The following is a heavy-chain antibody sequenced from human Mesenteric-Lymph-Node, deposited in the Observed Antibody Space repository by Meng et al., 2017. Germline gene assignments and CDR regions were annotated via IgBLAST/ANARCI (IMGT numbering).Heavy chain of an antibody. D-gene: IGHD3-10*01. CDR1: GFTFSSSW. CDR3: AKKASYYGSGSYKGIDY. V-gene: IGHV3-74*01. CDR2: IRSEGDFT. J-gene: IGHJ4*02. Sequence: GESLKISCAASGFTFSSSWMHWVHQAPGKGLVWVSRIRSEGDFTNYADSVRGRFTISRDNDKNTLYLQMNSLRAEDTAVFYCAKKASYYGSGSYKGIDYWGQGTLVTVSS.